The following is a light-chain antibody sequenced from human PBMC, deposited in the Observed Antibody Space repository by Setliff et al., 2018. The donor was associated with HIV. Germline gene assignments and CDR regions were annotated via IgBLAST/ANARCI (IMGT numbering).Light chain of an antibody. V-gene: IGLV3-1*01. CDR2: QDS. CDR1: KLGDKY. Sequence: SHELTQPPSVSVSPGQTASITCSGDKLGDKYACWYQQKPGQSPVLVIYQDSKRPSGIPERFSGSNSGNTATLTISGTQAMDEADYYCQAWDSSTGVFGTGTKATVL. CDR3: QAWDSSTGV. J-gene: IGLJ1*01.